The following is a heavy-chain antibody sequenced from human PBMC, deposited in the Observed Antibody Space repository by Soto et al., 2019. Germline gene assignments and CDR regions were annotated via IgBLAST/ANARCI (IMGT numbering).Heavy chain of an antibody. CDR1: GDTLRSHA. D-gene: IGHD3-22*01. Sequence: QVQLVQSGAEVKKPGSSVKVSCKASGDTLRSHAISWVRQAPGQGLEWMGGIIPIFGTTNYAQKFQGRVTIIADESTSAAYMELSSLRSEDTAVYYCARDLDFFASSSYSPYYFDYWGQGTLVTVSS. CDR2: IIPIFGTT. CDR3: ARDLDFFASSSYSPYYFDY. J-gene: IGHJ4*02. V-gene: IGHV1-69*12.